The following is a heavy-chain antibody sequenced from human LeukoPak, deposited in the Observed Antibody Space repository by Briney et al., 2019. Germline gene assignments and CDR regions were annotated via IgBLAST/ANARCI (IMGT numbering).Heavy chain of an antibody. Sequence: SETLSLTCTVSGGSISSYYWSWIRQPPGKGLEWIGYIYYSGSTNYNPSLKSRVTISVDTSKNQFSLKLSSVTAADTAVYYCARALYSSGWYGYFDYWGQGTLVTVSS. V-gene: IGHV4-59*01. D-gene: IGHD6-19*01. J-gene: IGHJ4*02. CDR3: ARALYSSGWYGYFDY. CDR1: GGSISSYY. CDR2: IYYSGST.